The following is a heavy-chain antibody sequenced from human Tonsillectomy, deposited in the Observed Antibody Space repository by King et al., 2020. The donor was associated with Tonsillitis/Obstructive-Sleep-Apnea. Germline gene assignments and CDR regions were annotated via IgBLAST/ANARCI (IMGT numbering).Heavy chain of an antibody. J-gene: IGHJ6*03. CDR1: GFTFSTYG. V-gene: IGHV3-30*18. CDR2: LSYDGSSK. Sequence: VQLVESGGGVVQPGRSLRLSCAASGFTFSTYGMHWVRQAPGKGLEWVAVLSYDGSSKYYADSVKGRFTISRDNSKNTLYLQMNSLRAEDTAVYYCAKPQPTVTTSYMDVWGKGTTVTVSS. CDR3: AKPQPTVTTSYMDV. D-gene: IGHD4-17*01.